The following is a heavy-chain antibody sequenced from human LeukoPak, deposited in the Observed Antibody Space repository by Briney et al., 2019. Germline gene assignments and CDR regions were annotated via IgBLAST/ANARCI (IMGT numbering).Heavy chain of an antibody. CDR1: GGTFSSYA. Sequence: ASVKVSCKASGGTFSSYAISWVRQAPGQGLEWMGWINPNSGGTNYAQKLQGRVTMTTDTSTSTAYMELRSLRSDDTAVYYCARVGGYQLLCVGCDYYYYYGMDVWGQGTTVTVSS. CDR3: ARVGGYQLLCVGCDYYYYYGMDV. CDR2: INPNSGGT. D-gene: IGHD2-2*01. J-gene: IGHJ6*02. V-gene: IGHV1-18*01.